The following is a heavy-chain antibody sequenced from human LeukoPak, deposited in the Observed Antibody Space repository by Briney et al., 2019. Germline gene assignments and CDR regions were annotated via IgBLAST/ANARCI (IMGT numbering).Heavy chain of an antibody. CDR1: GYTFTSYY. V-gene: IGHV1-46*01. Sequence: GESLKISCKGSGYTFTSYYMHWVRQAPGQGLEWMGIINPSGGSTSYAQKFQGRVTMTRDMSTSTVYMELSSLRSEDTAVYYCARDRAGLVSPIDYWGQGTLVTVSS. J-gene: IGHJ4*02. CDR2: INPSGGST. D-gene: IGHD6-6*01. CDR3: ARDRAGLVSPIDY.